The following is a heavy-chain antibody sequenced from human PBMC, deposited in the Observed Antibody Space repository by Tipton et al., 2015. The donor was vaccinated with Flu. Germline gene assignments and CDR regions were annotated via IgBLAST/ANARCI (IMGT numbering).Heavy chain of an antibody. CDR3: ARLTAYQHYYYYGMNV. J-gene: IGHJ6*02. CDR1: GGSISSYY. D-gene: IGHD2-2*01. CDR2: IYYSGST. Sequence: TLSLTCTVSGGSISSYYWSWIRQPPGKGLEWIGYIYYSGSTNYNPSLKSRVTISVDTSKNQFSLQLSSVTAADTAVYYCARLTAYQHYYYYGMNVWGQGP. V-gene: IGHV4-59*01.